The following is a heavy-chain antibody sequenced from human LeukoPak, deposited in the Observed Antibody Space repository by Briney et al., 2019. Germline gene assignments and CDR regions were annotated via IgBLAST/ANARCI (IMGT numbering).Heavy chain of an antibody. V-gene: IGHV3-23*01. CDR3: ARDPKYCTSTSCFDS. Sequence: GGSLRLSCAASGFTFSTYAMSWVRQPPGKGLEWVSGITGSGGSTYYADSVKGRFTISRDNSKNTVYLQMNSLRAEDTAVYYCARDPKYCTSTSCFDSWGQGTLVTVSS. J-gene: IGHJ4*02. CDR2: ITGSGGST. D-gene: IGHD2-2*01. CDR1: GFTFSTYA.